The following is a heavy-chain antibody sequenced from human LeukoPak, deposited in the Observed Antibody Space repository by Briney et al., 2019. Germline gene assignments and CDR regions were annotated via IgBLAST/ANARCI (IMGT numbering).Heavy chain of an antibody. Sequence: PGGSLRLSCAASGFTFSSYSMNWVRQAPGKGLEWVSSISVGSRHIYYADSVKGRFTISRDNGKNSVYLQMNSLRVEDTAVYYCARDLSSSSTAYFHHWGQGTLVTVSS. CDR2: ISVGSRHI. V-gene: IGHV3-21*01. D-gene: IGHD6-6*01. J-gene: IGHJ1*01. CDR1: GFTFSSYS. CDR3: ARDLSSSSTAYFHH.